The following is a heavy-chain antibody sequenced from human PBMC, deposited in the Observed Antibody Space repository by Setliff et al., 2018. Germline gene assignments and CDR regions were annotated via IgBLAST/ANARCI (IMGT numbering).Heavy chain of an antibody. CDR1: GFTFSSYS. CDR3: AKRDYSDRSGYHYISEYFQH. Sequence: GGSLRLSCAASGFTFSSYSMNWVRQAPGKGLEWVSYISDSSTVIQYGDSVKGRFTISRDNSKNTLYLQMNSLRAEDTAVYYCAKRDYSDRSGYHYISEYFQHWGQGTLVTLSS. CDR2: ISDSSTVI. J-gene: IGHJ1*01. D-gene: IGHD3-22*01. V-gene: IGHV3-48*04.